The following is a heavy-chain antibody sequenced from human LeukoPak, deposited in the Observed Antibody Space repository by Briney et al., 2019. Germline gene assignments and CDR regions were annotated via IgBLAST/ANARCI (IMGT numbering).Heavy chain of an antibody. Sequence: SETLSLTCSVSGGSISGYYWSWIRQPPGKGLEWIGYIYYSGSTNYNPSLKSRVTISVDTSKNQFSLKLSSVTAADTAVYYCARGLLPDYWGQGTLVTVSS. CDR1: GGSISGYY. D-gene: IGHD2-15*01. V-gene: IGHV4-59*01. CDR3: ARGLLPDY. CDR2: IYYSGST. J-gene: IGHJ4*02.